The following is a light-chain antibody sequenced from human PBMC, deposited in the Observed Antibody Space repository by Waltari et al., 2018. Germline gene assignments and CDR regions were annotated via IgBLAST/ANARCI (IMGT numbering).Light chain of an antibody. CDR1: QSISTW. J-gene: IGKJ5*01. Sequence: DIQMTQSPSTLSASVGDRVTISCRASQSISTWLAWYQERPGKVPKLLISQPSTLKSGVPSRFSGSGSGTEFTLTISSLQPDDFATYYCQQHSTYPITFGQGTRLEIK. V-gene: IGKV1-5*03. CDR3: QQHSTYPIT. CDR2: QPS.